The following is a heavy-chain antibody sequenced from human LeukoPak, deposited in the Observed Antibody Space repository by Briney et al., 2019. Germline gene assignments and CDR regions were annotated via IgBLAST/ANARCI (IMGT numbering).Heavy chain of an antibody. CDR3: ARGVAAARFDY. CDR1: GGTFSSYA. CDR2: IIPIFGTA. D-gene: IGHD6-13*01. V-gene: IGHV1-69*05. Sequence: ASVKVSRKASGGTFSSYAISWVRQAPGQGLEWMGRIIPIFGTANYAQKFQGRVTITTDESTSTAYMELSSLRSEDTAVYYCARGVAAARFDYWGQGTLVTVSS. J-gene: IGHJ4*02.